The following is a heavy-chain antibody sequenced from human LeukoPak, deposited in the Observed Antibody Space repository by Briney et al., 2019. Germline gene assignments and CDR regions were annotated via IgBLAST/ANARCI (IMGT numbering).Heavy chain of an antibody. Sequence: SETLSLTCTVSGYSISRGYYWGWIRQPPGKGLEWIGSIYHSGITYYKPSLKSRVTISVDTSKNQFSLKLSSVTAADTAVYYCARVSYDSSGYSYVLDYFDYWGQGTLVTVSS. CDR1: GYSISRGYY. D-gene: IGHD3-22*01. V-gene: IGHV4-38-2*02. J-gene: IGHJ4*02. CDR3: ARVSYDSSGYSYVLDYFDY. CDR2: IYHSGIT.